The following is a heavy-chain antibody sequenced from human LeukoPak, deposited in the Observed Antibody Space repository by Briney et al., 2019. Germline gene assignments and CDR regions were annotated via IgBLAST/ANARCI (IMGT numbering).Heavy chain of an antibody. Sequence: ASVKVPCKASGYTFTSYDISWVRQAPGQGLEWMGWISAYNGNTNYAQKLQGRVTMTTDTSTSTAYMELRSLRSDDTAVYYCARRRGYGDYVGDDAFDIWGQGTMVTVSS. J-gene: IGHJ3*02. CDR1: GYTFTSYD. CDR2: ISAYNGNT. V-gene: IGHV1-18*01. D-gene: IGHD4-17*01. CDR3: ARRRGYGDYVGDDAFDI.